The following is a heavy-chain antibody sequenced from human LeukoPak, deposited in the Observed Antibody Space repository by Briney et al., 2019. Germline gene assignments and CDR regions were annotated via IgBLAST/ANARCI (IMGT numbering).Heavy chain of an antibody. CDR2: TRSKVRKYAT. V-gene: IGHV3-72*01. CDR1: GFTLRDYH. CDR3: ARDGAEGGDSAFDV. Sequence: PSGGSLRLSCVGSGFTLRDYHMDWVRQAPGMGLEWVGRTRSKVRKYATEYAASVKGRFTISRDESENSVFLHLSSLTVGDTALYYCARDGAEGGDSAFDVWGQGTMVTVSS. J-gene: IGHJ3*01. D-gene: IGHD2-21*01.